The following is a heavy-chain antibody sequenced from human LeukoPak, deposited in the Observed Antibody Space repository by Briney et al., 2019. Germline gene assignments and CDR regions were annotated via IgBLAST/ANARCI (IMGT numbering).Heavy chain of an antibody. Sequence: SVTVSCKASGYTFANYGISWVRQAPGQGLEWMAWISVNNGDTKYAQKFQGRVTVTTDTSTSTVYMELRSLTSDDTAVYYCARDHHYYDSNVYFGYWGQGT. CDR1: GYTFANYG. CDR2: ISVNNGDT. V-gene: IGHV1-18*01. D-gene: IGHD3-22*01. J-gene: IGHJ4*02. CDR3: ARDHHYYDSNVYFGY.